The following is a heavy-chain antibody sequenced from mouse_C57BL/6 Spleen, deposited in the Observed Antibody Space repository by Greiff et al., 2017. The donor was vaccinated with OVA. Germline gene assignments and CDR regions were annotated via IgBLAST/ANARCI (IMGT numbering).Heavy chain of an antibody. CDR1: GYAFSSSW. Sequence: LVESGPELVKPGASVKISCKASGYAFSSSWMNWVKQRPGKGLEWIGRIYPGDGDTNYNGKFKGKATLTADKSSSTAYMQLSSLTSEDSAVYFCANYDDYYAMDYWGQGTSVTVSS. D-gene: IGHD2-3*01. V-gene: IGHV1-82*01. CDR2: IYPGDGDT. CDR3: ANYDDYYAMDY. J-gene: IGHJ4*01.